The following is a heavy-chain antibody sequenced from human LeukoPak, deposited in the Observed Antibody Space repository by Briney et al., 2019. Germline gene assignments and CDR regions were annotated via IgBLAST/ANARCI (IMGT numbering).Heavy chain of an antibody. V-gene: IGHV5-51*01. J-gene: IGHJ6*03. CDR2: IYPSDSHT. Sequence: PGESLKISCQGSGYTFPIYWIGWVRQTPGKGLEWMGSIYPSDSHTIYSPSFQGQVTVSADKSISIAYLQWSSLKASDTAIYYCVRHYRPPQDSRAAKPTGYYYYYMDVWGTGTTVIVSS. CDR1: GYTFPIYW. CDR3: VRHYRPPQDSRAAKPTGYYYYYMDV. D-gene: IGHD3-16*02.